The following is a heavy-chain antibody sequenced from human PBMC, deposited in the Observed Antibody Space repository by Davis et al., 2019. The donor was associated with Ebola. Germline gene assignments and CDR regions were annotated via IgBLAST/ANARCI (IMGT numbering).Heavy chain of an antibody. CDR3: ARDTKSGYDAGFYYYYYGMDV. CDR2: IIPILGIA. D-gene: IGHD5-12*01. CDR1: GGTFSSYA. V-gene: IGHV1-69*04. Sequence: SVKVSCKASGGTFSSYAINWVRQAPGQGLEWMGRIIPILGIANYAQKFQGRVTITADKSTSTAYMELSSLRSEDTAVYYCARDTKSGYDAGFYYYYYGMDVWGQGTTVTVSS. J-gene: IGHJ6*02.